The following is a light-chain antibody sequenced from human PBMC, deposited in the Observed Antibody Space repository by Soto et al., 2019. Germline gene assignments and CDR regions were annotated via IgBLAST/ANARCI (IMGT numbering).Light chain of an antibody. V-gene: IGKV3-11*01. CDR3: QQRSNWPIT. Sequence: IGLTHSPATLSLSPRERATLSPRASQSVSSYFAWYQQKPGQAPRLLIYDASNRATGIPARFSGSGSGTDFTLTISSLEPEDFAVYYCQQRSNWPITSGQGTLLEIK. J-gene: IGKJ5*01. CDR2: DAS. CDR1: QSVSSY.